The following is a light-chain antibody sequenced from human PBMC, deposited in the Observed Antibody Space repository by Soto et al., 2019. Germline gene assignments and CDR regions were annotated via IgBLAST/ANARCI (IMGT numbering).Light chain of an antibody. CDR2: DPS. V-gene: IGKV3-11*01. CDR3: QQRRTWPPLT. J-gene: IGKJ4*01. CDR1: QSVSNC. Sequence: IVLTPSPATLSLSPGERATLSCRASQSVSNCLAWYQQKPGQAPRLLIYDPSTRATGIPARFSGSGSGTDFALTISSLEPEDFAVYYCQQRRTWPPLTFGGGTKVEIK.